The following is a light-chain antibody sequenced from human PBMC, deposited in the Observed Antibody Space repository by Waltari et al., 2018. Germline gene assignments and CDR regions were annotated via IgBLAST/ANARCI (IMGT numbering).Light chain of an antibody. CDR2: KAN. CDR3: ALYMGSGIWV. V-gene: IGLV8-61*01. CDR1: SSSLSTTSY. Sequence: HTVVTQEPSLSVSPGGAVTLTCALRSSSLSTTSYATWYQQTPGQAPRTLVYKANARSSGVPDRFSGSILGNTAALTITGTQADDESDYYCALYMGSGIWVFGGGTRLTVL. J-gene: IGLJ3*02.